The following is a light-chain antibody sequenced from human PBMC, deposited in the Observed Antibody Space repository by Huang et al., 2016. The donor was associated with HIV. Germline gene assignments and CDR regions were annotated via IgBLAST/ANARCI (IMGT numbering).Light chain of an antibody. J-gene: IGKJ2*01. Sequence: TQSPATLSVSPGERATLSCRASQGIDNKLAWYQVKPGQAPRLLIFDASYRATDVPARFSGGGSDIDFTLTISDLQSEDSAVYSCQQYNRWPRTFGQGTEVEIK. V-gene: IGKV3-15*01. CDR3: QQYNRWPRT. CDR1: QGIDNK. CDR2: DAS.